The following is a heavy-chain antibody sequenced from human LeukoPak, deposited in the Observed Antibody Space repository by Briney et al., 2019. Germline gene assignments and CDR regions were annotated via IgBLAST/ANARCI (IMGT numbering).Heavy chain of an antibody. CDR2: ISYDGSNK. CDR1: GFAFSSYG. CDR3: AKDGSIYYDFWSGPFDY. Sequence: GGSLRLSCAASGFAFSSYGMHWVRQAPGKGLEWVAVISYDGSNKYYADSVKGRFTISRDNSKNTLYLQMNSLRAEDTAVYYCAKDGSIYYDFWSGPFDYWGQGTLVTVSS. D-gene: IGHD3-3*01. V-gene: IGHV3-30*18. J-gene: IGHJ4*02.